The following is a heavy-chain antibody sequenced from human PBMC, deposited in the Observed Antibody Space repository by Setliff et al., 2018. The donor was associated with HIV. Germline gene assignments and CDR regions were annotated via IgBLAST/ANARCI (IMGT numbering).Heavy chain of an antibody. J-gene: IGHJ4*02. CDR3: ARYGPASVIWFGYLDY. V-gene: IGHV4-34*12. CDR1: GGSFSEYY. D-gene: IGHD3-10*01. CDR2: VFSGGSS. Sequence: PSETLSLTCAVYGGSFSEYYWSWIRQPPGKGLEWIATVFSGGSSKYNPSLWSRVTISVDTSKNQFYLKMDSVTAADTAFYYCARYGPASVIWFGYLDYRGPGMSVTVSS.